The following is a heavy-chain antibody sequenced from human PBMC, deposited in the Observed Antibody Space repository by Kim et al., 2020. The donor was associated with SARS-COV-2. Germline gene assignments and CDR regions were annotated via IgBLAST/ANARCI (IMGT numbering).Heavy chain of an antibody. CDR1: GYDFTKYW. CDR3: ARQSSIVGATRSPLGDY. Sequence: GESLKISCEASGYDFTKYWIGWVRQMPGKGLECVGRIDPSDSYASYSPPFQGHVTISADRSTSTSYLQWSGLKASDTAKYFCARQSSIVGATRSPLGDYWGQGTLVTVSS. J-gene: IGHJ4*02. D-gene: IGHD1-26*01. CDR2: IDPSDSYA. V-gene: IGHV5-10-1*01.